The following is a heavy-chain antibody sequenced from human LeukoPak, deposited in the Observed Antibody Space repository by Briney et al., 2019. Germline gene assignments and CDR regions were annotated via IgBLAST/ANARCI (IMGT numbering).Heavy chain of an antibody. D-gene: IGHD3-22*01. J-gene: IGHJ4*02. CDR2: ISRSSSYI. CDR1: GFTFSSNS. Sequence: GGSLRLSCAASGFTFSSNSMNWVRQAPGKGLEWVSSISRSSSYIYYADSVKGRSTISRDNAKNSLYLQMNSLRAEDTAVYYCARVSAGYDSSGYYYRNFDYWGQGTLVTVSS. V-gene: IGHV3-21*01. CDR3: ARVSAGYDSSGYYYRNFDY.